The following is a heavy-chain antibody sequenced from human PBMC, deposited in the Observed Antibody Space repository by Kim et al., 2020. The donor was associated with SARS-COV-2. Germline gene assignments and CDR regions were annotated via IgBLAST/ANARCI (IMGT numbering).Heavy chain of an antibody. D-gene: IGHD2-15*01. CDR2: IWYDGSNK. CDR3: ARDRGKDTYGMDV. CDR1: GFTFSSYG. J-gene: IGHJ6*02. V-gene: IGHV3-33*01. Sequence: GGSLRLSCAASGFTFSSYGMHWVRQAPGKGLEWVAVIWYDGSNKYYADSVKGRFTISRDNSKNTLYLQMNSLRAEDTAVYYCARDRGKDTYGMDVWGQGTTVTVSS.